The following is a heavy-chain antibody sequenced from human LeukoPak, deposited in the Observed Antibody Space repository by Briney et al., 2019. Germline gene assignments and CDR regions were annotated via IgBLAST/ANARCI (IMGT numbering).Heavy chain of an antibody. CDR2: ISYDGSNK. Sequence: GGSLRLSCAASGFTFSNSGMHWVRQAPGKGLEWVAVISYDGSNKYYADSVKGRFTISRDSSKNTLFVQMNSLRAEDTAVYHCAKDIGFKWNENHFDYWGQGTLVTVSS. D-gene: IGHD1-1*01. V-gene: IGHV3-30*18. CDR1: GFTFSNSG. CDR3: AKDIGFKWNENHFDY. J-gene: IGHJ4*02.